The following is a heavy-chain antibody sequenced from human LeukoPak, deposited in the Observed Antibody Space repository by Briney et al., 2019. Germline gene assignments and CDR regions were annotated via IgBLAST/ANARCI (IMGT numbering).Heavy chain of an antibody. J-gene: IGHJ3*02. Sequence: GGSLRLSCATSGFTFSYYSMNWVRQAPGKGLEWVSYISGNSVIYYADSVRGRFTISRDNAKNSLYLQMNSLRDEDTAVYYCAREGYYGAFDIWGQGTMVTVSS. D-gene: IGHD3-10*01. CDR2: ISGNSVI. CDR3: AREGYYGAFDI. V-gene: IGHV3-48*02. CDR1: GFTFSYYS.